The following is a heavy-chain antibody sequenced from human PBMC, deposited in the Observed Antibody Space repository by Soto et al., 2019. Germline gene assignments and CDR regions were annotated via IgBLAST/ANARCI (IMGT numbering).Heavy chain of an antibody. V-gene: IGHV4-59*01. CDR1: GVSISSYY. CDR3: AREGTDQATLGDAFDI. J-gene: IGHJ3*02. D-gene: IGHD1-1*01. CDR2: IYYSGST. Sequence: PSGTLSLTCTVSGVSISSYYWSWIRQPPGKGLEWIGYIYYSGSTNYNPSLKSRVTISVDTSKNQFSLKLSSVTAADTAVYYCAREGTDQATLGDAFDIWGQGTMVTVSS.